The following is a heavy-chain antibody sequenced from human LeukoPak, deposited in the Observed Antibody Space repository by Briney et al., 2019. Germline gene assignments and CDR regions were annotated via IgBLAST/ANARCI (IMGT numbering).Heavy chain of an antibody. J-gene: IGHJ2*01. V-gene: IGHV4-38-2*02. D-gene: IGHD3-9*01. Sequence: PSETLSLTCTVSGYSISSGYYWGWIRQPPGKGLEWIGSIYHSGSTYYNPSLKSRVTISVDTSKNQFSLKLSSVTAADTAVYYCAREDFDWLKGWYFDLWGRGTLVTVSS. CDR1: GYSISSGYY. CDR2: IYHSGST. CDR3: AREDFDWLKGWYFDL.